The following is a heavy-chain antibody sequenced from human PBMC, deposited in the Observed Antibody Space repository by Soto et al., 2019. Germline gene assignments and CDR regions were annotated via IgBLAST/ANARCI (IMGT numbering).Heavy chain of an antibody. CDR3: ARASSSGYYNNWFDP. J-gene: IGHJ5*02. CDR1: VFTFSSYS. CDR2: ISSGSSTI. V-gene: IGHV3-48*02. Sequence: GGSLRLSCAASVFTFSSYSMNWVRQAPGKGLEWVSYISSGSSTIYYADSVKGRFTISRDNAKNSLYLQMNSLRDEDTAVYYCARASSSGYYNNWFDPWGQGTLVTVSS. D-gene: IGHD3-22*01.